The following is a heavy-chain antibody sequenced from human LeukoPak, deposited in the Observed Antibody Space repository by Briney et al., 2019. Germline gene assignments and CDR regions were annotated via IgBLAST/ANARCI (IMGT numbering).Heavy chain of an antibody. V-gene: IGHV3-33*01. D-gene: IGHD3-9*01. CDR1: GFTFSSYG. CDR2: IWYDGSNK. Sequence: GGSLRLSCAASGFTFSSYGMHWVRQAPGKGLEWVAVIWYDGSNKYYADSVKGRFTISRDNSKNTLYLQMNSLRAEDTAVYYCARERLAAVYYYGMDVWGQGTTVTVSS. J-gene: IGHJ6*02. CDR3: ARERLAAVYYYGMDV.